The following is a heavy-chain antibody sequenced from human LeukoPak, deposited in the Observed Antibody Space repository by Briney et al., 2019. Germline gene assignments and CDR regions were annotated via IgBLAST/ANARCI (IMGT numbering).Heavy chain of an antibody. J-gene: IGHJ4*02. CDR1: GFTVSSNY. D-gene: IGHD1-26*01. CDR3: AKDRYSGSYLQRGPCAH. V-gene: IGHV3-30*18. Sequence: GGSLRLSCAASGFTVSSNYMSWVRQAPGKGLEWLAIISYDGSDKYYADSVKGRFTISRDNSKNTLYLQMNSLRAEDTAVYYCAKDRYSGSYLQRGPCAHWGQGTLVTVSS. CDR2: ISYDGSDK.